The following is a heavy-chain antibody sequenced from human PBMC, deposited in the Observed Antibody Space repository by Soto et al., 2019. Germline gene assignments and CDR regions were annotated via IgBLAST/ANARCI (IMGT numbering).Heavy chain of an antibody. D-gene: IGHD5-18*01. V-gene: IGHV4-31*03. CDR2: FYYSGST. Sequence: QVQLQESGPGLVKPSQTLSLTCTVSGGSISSGGYYWSWIRQHPGKGLEWIGYFYYSGSTYYNPSLKSRVTISVVTSKKQFCLRLSSVTAADTAVYYCAGGEGYGYGRSDAFDIWGQGTMVTVSS. CDR3: AGGEGYGYGRSDAFDI. J-gene: IGHJ3*02. CDR1: GGSISSGGYY.